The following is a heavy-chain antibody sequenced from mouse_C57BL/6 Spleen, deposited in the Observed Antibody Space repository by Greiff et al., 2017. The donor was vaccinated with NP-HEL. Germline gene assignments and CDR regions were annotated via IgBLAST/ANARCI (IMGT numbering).Heavy chain of an antibody. V-gene: IGHV5-4*01. D-gene: IGHD1-1*01. CDR1: GFTFSSYA. CDR3: ARDRGYYYGSRDWYFDV. CDR2: ISDGGSYT. J-gene: IGHJ1*03. Sequence: DVMLVESGGGLVKPGGSLKLSCAASGFTFSSYAMSWVRQTPEKRLEWVATISDGGSYTYYPDNVKGRFTISRDNAKNNLYLQMSHLKSEDTAMYYCARDRGYYYGSRDWYFDVWGTGTTVTVSS.